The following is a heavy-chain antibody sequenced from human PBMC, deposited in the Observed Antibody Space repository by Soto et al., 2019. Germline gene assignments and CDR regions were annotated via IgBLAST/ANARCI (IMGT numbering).Heavy chain of an antibody. Sequence: SETLSLTCTVSGGSISSSSYYWGWIRQPPGKGLEWIGSIYYSGSTYYNPSLKSRVTISVDTSKNQFSLKLSSVTAADTAVYYCARGGYSSPGGWFDPWGQGTLVTVSS. J-gene: IGHJ5*02. D-gene: IGHD6-19*01. CDR2: IYYSGST. CDR3: ARGGYSSPGGWFDP. CDR1: GGSISSSSYY. V-gene: IGHV4-39*01.